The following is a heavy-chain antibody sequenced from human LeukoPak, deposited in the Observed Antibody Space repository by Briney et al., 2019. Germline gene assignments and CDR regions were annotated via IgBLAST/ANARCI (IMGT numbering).Heavy chain of an antibody. CDR3: ARTMVRGAYRPITYYDY. CDR2: INPNSGGT. V-gene: IGHV1-2*02. Sequence: ASVKVSCKASGYTFTGYYMHWVRQAPGQGLEWMGWINPNSGGTNYAQKFQGRVTMTRDTSISTAHMELSRLRSDDTAVYYCARTMVRGAYRPITYYDYWGQGTLSPSPQ. J-gene: IGHJ4*02. CDR1: GYTFTGYY. D-gene: IGHD3-10*01.